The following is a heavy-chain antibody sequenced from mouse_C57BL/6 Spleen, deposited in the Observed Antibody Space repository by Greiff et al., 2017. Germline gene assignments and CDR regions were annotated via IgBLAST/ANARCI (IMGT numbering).Heavy chain of an antibody. J-gene: IGHJ2*01. CDR3: ARGGYGYFDY. CDR1: GFTFSDYY. D-gene: IGHD3-1*01. CDR2: INYDGSST. V-gene: IGHV5-16*01. Sequence: DVHLVESEGGLVQPGRSMKLSCTASGFTFSDYYMAWVRQVPEKGLEWVANINYDGSSTYYLDSLKSRFIISRDNAKNILYLQMSSLKSEDTATYYCARGGYGYFDYWGQGTTLTVSS.